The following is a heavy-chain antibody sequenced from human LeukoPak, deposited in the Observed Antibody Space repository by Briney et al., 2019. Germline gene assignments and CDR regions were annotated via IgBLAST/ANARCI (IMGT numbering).Heavy chain of an antibody. J-gene: IGHJ6*03. V-gene: IGHV4-4*07. CDR3: ARCRFGEYRSYYYYMDV. CDR1: GGSISSYY. D-gene: IGHD3-10*01. CDR2: IYTSGST. Sequence: SETLSLTCTVSGGSISSYYWSWIRQPAGKGLEWIGRIYTSGSTNYNPSLKSRVTMSVDTSKNQFSLKLSSVTAADTAVYYCARCRFGEYRSYYYYMDVWGKGTTVTISS.